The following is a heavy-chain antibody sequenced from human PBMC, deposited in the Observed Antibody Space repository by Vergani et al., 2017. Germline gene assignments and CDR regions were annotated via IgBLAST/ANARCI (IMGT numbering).Heavy chain of an antibody. D-gene: IGHD6-19*01. CDR2: IYYSGST. V-gene: IGHV4-39*01. CDR3: ARHSXVEWLVKWGWIDH. CDR1: GASIRSSNYY. J-gene: IGHJ5*02. Sequence: QLQLQESGPGLVKPSATLSLTCSVSGASIRSSNYYWGWIRQPPGKGLEWIASIYYSGSTYYNPSLKSRVTISVDTSKNQFSLKLSSVTAADTAVYFCARHSXVEWLVKWGWIDHWGQGILVTVSS.